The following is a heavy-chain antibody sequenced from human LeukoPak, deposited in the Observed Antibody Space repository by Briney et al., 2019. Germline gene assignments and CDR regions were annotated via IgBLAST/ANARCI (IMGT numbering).Heavy chain of an antibody. CDR3: ARGYSSSWYDLFDP. CDR2: ISGSNGNT. CDR1: GYTFTSYG. J-gene: IGHJ5*02. Sequence: GASVKVSCKASGYTFTSYGISWVRQAPGQGLEWMGWISGSNGNTNYAQKLQGRVTMTTDTSTSTAYMELRSLRSDDTAVYYCARGYSSSWYDLFDPWGQGTLVTVSS. D-gene: IGHD6-13*01. V-gene: IGHV1-18*01.